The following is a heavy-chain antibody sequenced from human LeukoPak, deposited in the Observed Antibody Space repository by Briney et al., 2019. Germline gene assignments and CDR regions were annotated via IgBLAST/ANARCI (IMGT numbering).Heavy chain of an antibody. CDR3: ASSGEAILWFGELLF. J-gene: IGHJ6*02. D-gene: IGHD3-10*01. CDR1: GGTFSSYA. CDR2: IIPILGIA. V-gene: IGHV1-69*04. Sequence: SVKVSCKASGGTFSSYAISWVRQAPGQGLEWMGRIIPILGIANYAQKFQGRGTITADKSTSTAYMELSSLRSEDTAVYYCASSGEAILWFGELLFWGQGTTVTVSS.